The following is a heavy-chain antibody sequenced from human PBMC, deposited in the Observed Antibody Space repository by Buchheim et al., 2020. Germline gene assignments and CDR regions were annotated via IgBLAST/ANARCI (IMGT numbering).Heavy chain of an antibody. CDR2: MKHDGSEI. CDR3: ARGTTSSPNWFDP. V-gene: IGHV3-7*01. J-gene: IGHJ5*02. D-gene: IGHD2-2*01. CDR1: GFTFSSYW. Sequence: EVQLVESGGGLVQPGGSLRLSCAASGFTFSSYWMSWVRRAPGKGLEWLANMKHDGSEIYYVDSVKGRFTISRDNAKNSLYLQMNGLSAEDTAVYYCARGTTSSPNWFDPWGQGTL.